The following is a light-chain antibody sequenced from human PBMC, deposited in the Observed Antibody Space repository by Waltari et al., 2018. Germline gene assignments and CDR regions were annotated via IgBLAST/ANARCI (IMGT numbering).Light chain of an antibody. V-gene: IGKV3-11*01. CDR3: QQRGNWPIT. CDR2: DAS. CDR1: QSINNY. J-gene: IGKJ5*01. Sequence: EIVLTQSPATLSLSPGKRATLSCRASQSINNYLPWYHQKPGQAPRLLIYDASNRATGVPARFSGSGSGTDFTLTISSLEPEDLGVYYCQQRGNWPITFGQGTRLEI.